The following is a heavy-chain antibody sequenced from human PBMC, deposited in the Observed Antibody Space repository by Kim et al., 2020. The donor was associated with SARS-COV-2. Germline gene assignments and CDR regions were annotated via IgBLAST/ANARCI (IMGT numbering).Heavy chain of an antibody. D-gene: IGHD3-3*01. Sequence: GGSLRLSCAASGFTVSSNYMSWVRQAPGKGLEWVSVIYSGGSTYYADSVKGRFTISRHNSKNTLYLQMNSLRAEDTAVYYCARDAYYDFWSGYFTGYYYYGMDVWGQGTTVTVSS. J-gene: IGHJ6*02. CDR1: GFTVSSNY. CDR2: IYSGGST. CDR3: ARDAYYDFWSGYFTGYYYYGMDV. V-gene: IGHV3-53*04.